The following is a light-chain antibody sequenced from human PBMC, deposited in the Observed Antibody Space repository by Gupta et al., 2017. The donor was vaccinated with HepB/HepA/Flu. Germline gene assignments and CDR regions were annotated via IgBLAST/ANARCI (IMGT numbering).Light chain of an antibody. CDR3: QQSNNWPLT. Sequence: VLNQSPVTLSLCPGERATLPCRASQSVSNYLTWYQQKPGQAPKLLIYDTSNMATGIPARFSGRGSGTDFTLTISSLEPEDFASYYCQQSNNWPLTFGGGTKVEI. CDR1: QSVSNY. V-gene: IGKV3-11*01. CDR2: DTS. J-gene: IGKJ4*01.